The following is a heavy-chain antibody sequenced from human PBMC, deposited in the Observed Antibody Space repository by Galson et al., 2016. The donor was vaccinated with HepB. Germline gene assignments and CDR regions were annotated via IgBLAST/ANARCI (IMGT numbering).Heavy chain of an antibody. V-gene: IGHV3-7*01. CDR1: DFTLSSYW. J-gene: IGHJ6*04. CDR3: VRDASTIFGVVTVGGRQGMDG. D-gene: IGHD3-3*01. CDR2: IKPDGSDK. Sequence: SLRLSCAASDFTLSSYWLTWVRQAPGKGLEWVAIIKPDGSDKYYVDSVKGRFTISRDTANNSFHLQMNSLRYDDTAVYFCVRDASTIFGVVTVGGRQGMDGWGKGTTVTVSS.